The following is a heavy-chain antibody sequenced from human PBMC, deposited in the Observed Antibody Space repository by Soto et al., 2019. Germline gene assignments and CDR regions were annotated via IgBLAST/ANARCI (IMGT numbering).Heavy chain of an antibody. J-gene: IGHJ4*02. CDR3: VKEIAAAQ. CDR1: GFTFSNYW. CDR2: INKDGSHK. V-gene: IGHV3-7*01. Sequence: EVQLVESGGALVQPGGSLRLTCATSGFTFSNYWMTWVRQAPGKGLEWVANINKDGSHKSFVDSVKGRFTISRDNAKSSLYRQMNSQRAEDTAIYYCVKEIAAAQWGQGTLVTVSS. D-gene: IGHD6-25*01.